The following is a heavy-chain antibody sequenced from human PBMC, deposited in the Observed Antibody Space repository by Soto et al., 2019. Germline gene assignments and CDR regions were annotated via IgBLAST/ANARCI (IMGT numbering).Heavy chain of an antibody. CDR1: GGSISSYY. D-gene: IGHD6-19*01. Sequence: SETLSLTCTVSGGSISSYYWSWIRQPPGKGLEWIGYIYYSGSTYYNPSLKSRVTISVDTSKNQFSLKLSSVTAADTAVYYCARQWLVANWFDPWGQGTLVTVSS. J-gene: IGHJ5*02. CDR3: ARQWLVANWFDP. V-gene: IGHV4-59*04. CDR2: IYYSGST.